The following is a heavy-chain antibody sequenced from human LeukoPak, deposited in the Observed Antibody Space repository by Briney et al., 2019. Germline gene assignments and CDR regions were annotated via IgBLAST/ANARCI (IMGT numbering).Heavy chain of an antibody. V-gene: IGHV1-18*01. D-gene: IGHD3-22*01. J-gene: IGHJ4*02. Sequence: ASVKVSCKASGYIFTNYGISWVRQAPGQGLEWMGWISAYNGHTNYAQNFQGRVTMTRDTSTSTVYMELRSLRSDDTAVNYCARDLTHRRNYDSSGYQIVPAFWGQGTLVTASS. CDR3: ARDLTHRRNYDSSGYQIVPAF. CDR2: ISAYNGHT. CDR1: GYIFTNYG.